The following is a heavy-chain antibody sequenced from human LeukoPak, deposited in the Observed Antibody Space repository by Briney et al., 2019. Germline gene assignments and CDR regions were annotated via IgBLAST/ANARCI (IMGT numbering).Heavy chain of an antibody. CDR2: ISSSGITI. J-gene: IGHJ4*02. V-gene: IGHV3-48*01. CDR3: ARDEHHLVQGYYFDY. Sequence: PGGSLRLSCAGSGFTFSSYSMNWVRQAPGKGLEWISYISSSGITIDYADSVKGRFTISRDNAKNSLYLQMNSLTVEDTAVYYCARDEHHLVQGYYFDYWGQGTLVTVSS. CDR1: GFTFSSYS. D-gene: IGHD6-13*01.